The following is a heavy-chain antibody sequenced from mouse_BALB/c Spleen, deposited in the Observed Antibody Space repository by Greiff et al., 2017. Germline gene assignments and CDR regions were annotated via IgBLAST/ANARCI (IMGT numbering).Heavy chain of an antibody. V-gene: IGHV5-6-5*01. CDR3: ARGRDYDWFAY. Sequence: EVQVVESGGGLVKPGGSLKLSCAASGFTFSSYAMSWVRQTPEKRLEWVASISSGGSTYYPVSVKGRFTISRDNARNILYLQMSSLRSEDTAMYFCARGRDYDWFAYWGQGTLVTVSA. J-gene: IGHJ3*01. CDR1: GFTFSSYA. D-gene: IGHD2-4*01. CDR2: ISSGGST.